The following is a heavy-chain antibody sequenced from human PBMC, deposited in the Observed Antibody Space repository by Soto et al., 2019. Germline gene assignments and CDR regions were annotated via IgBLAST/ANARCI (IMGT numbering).Heavy chain of an antibody. J-gene: IGHJ5*01. CDR3: ASLVSLLQPIDS. CDR1: RYSFTNYW. CDR2: IFPRVFVV. V-gene: IGHV5-51*01. D-gene: IGHD4-4*01. Sequence: PRESLRISCQTSRYSFTNYWLGWVREMPGGGLEWLGLIFPRVFVVRYSPSFGVQGTISSDSATATAFLQWRCLEASFRGLYFYASLVSLLQPIDSWGQGTPVTVSS.